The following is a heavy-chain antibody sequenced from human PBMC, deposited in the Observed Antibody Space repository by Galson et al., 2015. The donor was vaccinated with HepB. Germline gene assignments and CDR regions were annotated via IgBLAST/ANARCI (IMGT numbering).Heavy chain of an antibody. CDR3: ARDRGSSGWLPVDY. D-gene: IGHD6-19*01. J-gene: IGHJ4*02. V-gene: IGHV1-18*01. CDR2: ISAYNGNT. CDR1: GYTFTSYG. Sequence: SVKVSCRASGYTFTSYGISWVRQAPGQGLEWMGWISAYNGNTNHAQKLQGRVTMTTDTSTSTAYMELRSLRSDDTAVYYCARDRGSSGWLPVDYWGQGTLVTVSS.